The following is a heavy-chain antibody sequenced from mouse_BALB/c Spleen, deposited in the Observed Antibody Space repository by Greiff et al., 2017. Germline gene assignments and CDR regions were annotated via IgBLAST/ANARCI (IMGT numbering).Heavy chain of an antibody. CDR1: GYTFTEYT. D-gene: IGHD1-1*01. CDR3: ARNGYYGSSSYAMDY. CDR2: INPNNGGT. V-gene: IGHV1-18*01. J-gene: IGHJ4*01. Sequence: EVQLQESGPELVKPGASVKISCKTSGYTFTEYTMHWVKQSPGKSLEWIGGINPNNGGTSYNQKFKGKATLTVDKSSSTAYMELRSLTSEDSAVYYCARNGYYGSSSYAMDYWGQGTSVTVSS.